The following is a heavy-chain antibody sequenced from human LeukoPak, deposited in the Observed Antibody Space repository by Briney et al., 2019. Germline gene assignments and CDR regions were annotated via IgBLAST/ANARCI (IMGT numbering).Heavy chain of an antibody. V-gene: IGHV3-21*01. D-gene: IGHD4-17*01. Sequence: EPGGSLRLSCAASGFTFSDFAMNWVRQAPGKGLEWVSSITRVSTYTYYSESVQGRFTISRDNHKDLLYLQLTSLRGDDSGSYYCTRDRNDYGDPDAFDIWGQGTVVTVSS. CDR1: GFTFSDFA. J-gene: IGHJ3*02. CDR2: ITRVSTYT. CDR3: TRDRNDYGDPDAFDI.